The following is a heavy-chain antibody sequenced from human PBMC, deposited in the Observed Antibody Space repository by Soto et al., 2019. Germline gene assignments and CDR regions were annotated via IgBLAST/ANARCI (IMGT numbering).Heavy chain of an antibody. J-gene: IGHJ4*02. D-gene: IGHD3-22*01. CDR3: AISHHYYDSSGYPDY. V-gene: IGHV3-11*01. Sequence: GGSLRLSCAASGFTFSDYYMSWIRQAPGKGLEWVSYISSSGSTIYYADSVKGRFTISRDNAKNSLYLQMNSLIAEDTAVYYCAISHHYYDSSGYPDYWGQGALVTVSS. CDR2: ISSSGSTI. CDR1: GFTFSDYY.